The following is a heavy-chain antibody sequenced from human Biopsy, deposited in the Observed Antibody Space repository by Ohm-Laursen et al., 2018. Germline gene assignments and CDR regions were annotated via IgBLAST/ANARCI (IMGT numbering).Heavy chain of an antibody. D-gene: IGHD2-8*01. CDR3: ARGMRYCTNAVCYKSGSGSYYRYYYGMDV. CDR2: IKHSGST. CDR1: VGSFSGYY. V-gene: IGHV4-34*01. J-gene: IGHJ6*02. Sequence: TLSLTCAVYVGSFSGYYWSWIRQPPGKGLEWIGEIKHSGSTNYNPSLKSRVTISVDTSKNQFSLKLSSVTAADTAVYYCARGMRYCTNAVCYKSGSGSYYRYYYGMDVWGQGTTVTVSS.